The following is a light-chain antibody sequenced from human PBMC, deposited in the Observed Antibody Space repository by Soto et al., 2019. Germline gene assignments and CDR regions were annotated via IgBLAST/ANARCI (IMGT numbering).Light chain of an antibody. CDR2: CAS. V-gene: IGKV3-20*01. Sequence: EIVLTQSPGTLSLSPGERATLSCRASKSVSSSYLAWYQQKPGQAPRLLIYCASSRATGIPDRFSGSGSGTDFTLTISRLEPEDFAVYYWQQYGSSPYTFCQGTKLEIK. J-gene: IGKJ2*01. CDR1: KSVSSSY. CDR3: QQYGSSPYT.